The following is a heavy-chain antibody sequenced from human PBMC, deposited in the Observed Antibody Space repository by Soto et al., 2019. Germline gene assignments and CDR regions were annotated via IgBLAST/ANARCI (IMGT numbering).Heavy chain of an antibody. CDR3: ARAVMLTALSDFDH. D-gene: IGHD2-21*02. V-gene: IGHV1-18*01. Sequence: QIQLVQSGAEVKKTGASVKVSCKASGYMFSKYGIAWVRQAPGQGLEWMGWISASNGNTNFARKLQGRVIMTTDTSTNTAYMELTNLKSDDTGVYFCARAVMLTALSDFDHWGQGTLVTVS. CDR1: GYMFSKYG. CDR2: ISASNGNT. J-gene: IGHJ4*02.